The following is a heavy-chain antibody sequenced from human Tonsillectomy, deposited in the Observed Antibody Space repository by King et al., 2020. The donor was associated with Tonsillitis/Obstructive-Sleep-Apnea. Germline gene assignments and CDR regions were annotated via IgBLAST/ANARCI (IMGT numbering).Heavy chain of an antibody. J-gene: IGHJ4*02. V-gene: IGHV3-49*03. CDR1: GFTFGDYA. CDR3: TRGATYYYDSSGYSFDY. Sequence: VQLVESGGGLVQPGRSLRLSCTASGFTFGDYAMSWFRQAPGKGLEWVGFIRSKAYGGTTEYAASVKGRFTISRDDSKSIAYLQMNSLKTEDTAMYYCTRGATYYYDSSGYSFDYWGQGTLVTVSS. D-gene: IGHD3-22*01. CDR2: IRSKAYGGTT.